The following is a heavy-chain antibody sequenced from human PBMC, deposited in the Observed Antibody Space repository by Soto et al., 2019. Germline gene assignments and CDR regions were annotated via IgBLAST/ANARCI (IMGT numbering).Heavy chain of an antibody. CDR2: IIPIFGTA. J-gene: IGHJ5*02. Sequence: QVQLVQSGAEVKKPGSSVKVSCKASGGTFSSYAISWVRQAPGQGLEWMGGIIPIFGTANYAQKFQGRVTITADESTSTAYMARSSLRSEDTAVYYCARASSRRYCSSTSCYLTWFDPWGQGTLVTVSS. V-gene: IGHV1-69*01. CDR3: ARASSRRYCSSTSCYLTWFDP. CDR1: GGTFSSYA. D-gene: IGHD2-2*01.